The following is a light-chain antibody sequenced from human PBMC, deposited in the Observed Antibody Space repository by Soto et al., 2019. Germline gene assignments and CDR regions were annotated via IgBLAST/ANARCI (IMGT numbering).Light chain of an antibody. Sequence: PGERSTLSCRASQSVGTRLAWYQHKTGQAPSLLMSGASSRATGIPDRFSGSGSETDFTLTISRLEPEDFALYYCQHYQVGQPIDFGRGTRLEIK. CDR3: QHYQVGQPID. CDR1: QSVGTR. J-gene: IGKJ5*01. CDR2: GAS. V-gene: IGKV3-20*01.